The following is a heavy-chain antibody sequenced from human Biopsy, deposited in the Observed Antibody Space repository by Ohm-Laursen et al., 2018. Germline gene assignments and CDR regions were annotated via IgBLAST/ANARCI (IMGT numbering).Heavy chain of an antibody. V-gene: IGHV4-59*02. J-gene: IGHJ3*02. Sequence: SETLSLTWSVSGGSVRGYYWSWIRQTSGTGLAWIGHIFDDGATNYSPSPSLQGRVTLSIDTSDNTFSLTLTSLTRADTGVYYCARVRGSGFFAFDIWGRGTTVSVSS. CDR2: IFDDGAT. CDR3: ARVRGSGFFAFDI. D-gene: IGHD3-3*01. CDR1: GGSVRGYY.